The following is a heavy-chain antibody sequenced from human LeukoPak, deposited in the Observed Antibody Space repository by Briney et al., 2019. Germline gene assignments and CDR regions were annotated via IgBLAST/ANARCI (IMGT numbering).Heavy chain of an antibody. V-gene: IGHV3-23*01. D-gene: IGHD2-2*01. CDR2: IVGSGDIT. CDR3: AKMSGDCSSTTCSSFDY. Sequence: PGGSLRLSCAASGFTFSSYAVSWVRQAPGKGLEWVSRIVGSGDITYYEDSVEGRFTISRDNSKNTVHLQMNSLRAEDTAVYYCAKMSGDCSSTTCSSFDYWGQGTLVTVSS. J-gene: IGHJ4*02. CDR1: GFTFSSYA.